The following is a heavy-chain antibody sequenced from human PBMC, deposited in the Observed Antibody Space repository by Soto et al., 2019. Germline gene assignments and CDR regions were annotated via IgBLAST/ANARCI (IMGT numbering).Heavy chain of an antibody. CDR3: ARVTYYYDSSGYYLCDY. CDR1: GGSISSYY. Sequence: SETLSLTCTVSGGSISSYYWSWIRQPPGKGLEWIGYIYYSGSTNYNPSLKSRVTISVDTSKNQFSLKLSSVTAADTAVYYCARVTYYYDSSGYYLCDYWGQGTLVTVS. J-gene: IGHJ4*02. CDR2: IYYSGST. D-gene: IGHD3-22*01. V-gene: IGHV4-59*08.